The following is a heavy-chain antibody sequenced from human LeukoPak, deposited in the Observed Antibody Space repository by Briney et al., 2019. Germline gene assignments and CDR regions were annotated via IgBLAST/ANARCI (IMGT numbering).Heavy chain of an antibody. Sequence: ASVKVSCKTSGYTFNIYYVQWVRQAPGQGLEWMGVIHPNDGGTTYAQKFQGRIIMTSDTATSTIYMELSSLRSDDTAVYYCARGDIDHWGQGTLVTVSS. CDR2: IHPNDGGT. V-gene: IGHV1-46*02. CDR1: GYTFNIYY. CDR3: ARGDIDH. D-gene: IGHD2-15*01. J-gene: IGHJ5*02.